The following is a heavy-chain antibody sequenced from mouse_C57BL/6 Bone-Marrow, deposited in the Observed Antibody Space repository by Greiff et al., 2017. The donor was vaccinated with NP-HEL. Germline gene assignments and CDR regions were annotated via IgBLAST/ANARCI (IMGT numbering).Heavy chain of an antibody. V-gene: IGHV3-1*01. J-gene: IGHJ3*01. CDR1: GYSITSGYD. D-gene: IGHD2-3*01. CDR2: ISYSGST. CDR3: ARDRGYYVFAY. Sequence: EVQLVESGPGMVNPSQSLSLTCTVTGYSITSGYDWHWIRHFPGNKLEWMGYISYSGSTNYNPSLKSRISITHDTSKNHFFLKLNSVTTEDTATYYCARDRGYYVFAYWGQGTLVTVSA.